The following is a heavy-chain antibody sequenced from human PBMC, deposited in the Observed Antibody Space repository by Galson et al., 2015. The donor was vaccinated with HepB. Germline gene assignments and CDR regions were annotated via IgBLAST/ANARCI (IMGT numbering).Heavy chain of an antibody. CDR3: AREPKGVVVVAATVLGYYGMDV. D-gene: IGHD2-15*01. Sequence: SVKVSCKASGYTFTSYYMHWVRQAPGQGLEWMGIINPSGGSTSYAQKFQGRVTMTRDTSTSTVYMELSSLRSEDTAVYYCAREPKGVVVVAATVLGYYGMDVWGQGTTVTVSS. CDR2: INPSGGST. J-gene: IGHJ6*02. V-gene: IGHV1-46*01. CDR1: GYTFTSYY.